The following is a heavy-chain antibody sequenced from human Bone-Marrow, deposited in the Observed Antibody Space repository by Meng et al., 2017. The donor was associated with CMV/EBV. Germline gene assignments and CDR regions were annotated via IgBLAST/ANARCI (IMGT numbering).Heavy chain of an antibody. V-gene: IGHV1-3*02. Sequence: ASVKVSCKASGGTFTSYAMHWVRQAPGQRLGWMGWSNAGNGNTKYSQEFRGRVTITRDTSASTAYMELSSLRSEDMAVYYCARDPLKPAAIVDYYYYGMAVWGQGTTVTVSS. D-gene: IGHD2-2*02. J-gene: IGHJ6*02. CDR1: GGTFTSYA. CDR3: ARDPLKPAAIVDYYYYGMAV. CDR2: SNAGNGNT.